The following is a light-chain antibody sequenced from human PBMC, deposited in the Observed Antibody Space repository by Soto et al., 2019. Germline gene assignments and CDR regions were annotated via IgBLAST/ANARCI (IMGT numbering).Light chain of an antibody. CDR3: TSCSSSNTPV. V-gene: IGLV2-14*01. J-gene: IGLJ1*01. CDR2: EVS. Sequence: QSALTQPASVSGSPGQSITISCTGSSNDIDGYNCVSWYRQHSGKAPKLIIYEVSRRPSGVSNRFSASKSGNTASLTLSGLQADDEADYYCTSCSSSNTPVFGTGTKVTVL. CDR1: SNDIDGYNC.